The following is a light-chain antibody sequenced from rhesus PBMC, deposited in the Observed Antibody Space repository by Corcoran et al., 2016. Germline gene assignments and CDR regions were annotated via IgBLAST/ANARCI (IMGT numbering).Light chain of an antibody. Sequence: DIQMTQSPSSLSASVGDTVTITCRASQSISSWLAWYQQKPGKAPKLLIYKASSLQSGVPSRFSGSGARTDFTLPISSLQPEDFATYYCLQYSSSPYSFGQGTKVEIK. CDR2: KAS. CDR3: LQYSSSPYS. J-gene: IGKJ2*01. V-gene: IGKV1-22*01. CDR1: QSISSW.